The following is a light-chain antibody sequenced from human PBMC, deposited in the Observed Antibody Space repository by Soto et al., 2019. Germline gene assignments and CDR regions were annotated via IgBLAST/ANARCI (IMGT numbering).Light chain of an antibody. CDR3: QTWGAGSAIVV. V-gene: IGLV4-69*01. CDR1: SWHSNYA. J-gene: IGLJ7*01. Sequence: QLVLTQSPSASASLGASVKLTCTLSSWHSNYAIACHQQQPEKGPRYLMKVNSGGSHIKGDGIPDRFSGSSSGAERYLFISSLQSEDEADYYCQTWGAGSAIVVFGGGTQLPVL. CDR2: VNSGGSH.